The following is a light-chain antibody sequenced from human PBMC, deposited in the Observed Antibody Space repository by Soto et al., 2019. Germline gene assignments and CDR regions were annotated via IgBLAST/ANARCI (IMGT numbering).Light chain of an antibody. CDR2: LGS. CDR3: MQALQTPPT. V-gene: IGKV2-28*01. Sequence: DIVITQYPLSLPVTPGEPASISCRSSQSLLHSNGYNYLDWYLQKPGQSPQLLIYLGSNRASGVPDRFSGSGSGTDFTLKISRVEAEDVGVYYCMQALQTPPTFGQGTKVEIK. CDR1: QSLLHSNGYNY. J-gene: IGKJ1*01.